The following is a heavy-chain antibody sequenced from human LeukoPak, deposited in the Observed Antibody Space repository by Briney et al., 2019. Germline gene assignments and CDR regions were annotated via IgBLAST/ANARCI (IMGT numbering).Heavy chain of an antibody. CDR2: INPTGGST. CDR1: GYTFTSYY. CDR3: ARDNSVGDNAWWFDP. Sequence: ASVKVSRKASGYTFTSYYMHWVRQAPGQGLEWMGLINPTGGSTGYAQKFQGRVTMTRDMSTSTDYMELSSLRSEDTAIYYCARDNSVGDNAWWFDPWGQGTLVTVPS. J-gene: IGHJ5*02. D-gene: IGHD1-26*01. V-gene: IGHV1-46*01.